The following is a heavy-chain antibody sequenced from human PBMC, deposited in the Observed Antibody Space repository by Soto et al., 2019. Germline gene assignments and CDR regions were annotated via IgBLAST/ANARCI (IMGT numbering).Heavy chain of an antibody. J-gene: IGHJ6*02. D-gene: IGHD5-18*01. CDR3: TRVLGYTFEPGKTRYYAMDV. V-gene: IGHV1-69*01. Sequence: QVQLVQSGAEVKKPGSSVTVSCKTSGGTFSKDAINLVRQAPGQGLEWMGLLIPVFGSPIYAQKFQGRIRITGDESTSTAFMDLSRLRSEDTAVYYCTRVLGYTFEPGKTRYYAMDVWGQGTTVSVSS. CDR1: GGTFSKDA. CDR2: LIPVFGSP.